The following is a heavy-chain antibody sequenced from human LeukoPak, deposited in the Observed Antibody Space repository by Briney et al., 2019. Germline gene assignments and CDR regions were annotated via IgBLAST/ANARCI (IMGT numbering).Heavy chain of an antibody. CDR2: IYYSGST. Sequence: ASETLSLTCTVSGGSISSSSYYWGWIRQPPGKGLEWIGSIYYSGSTYYNPSLKSRVTISVDTSKNQFSLKLSSVTAADTAVYYCARVIFEFSPAAGTLNYFDYWGQGTLVTVSS. J-gene: IGHJ4*02. V-gene: IGHV4-39*07. D-gene: IGHD6-13*01. CDR3: ARVIFEFSPAAGTLNYFDY. CDR1: GGSISSSSYY.